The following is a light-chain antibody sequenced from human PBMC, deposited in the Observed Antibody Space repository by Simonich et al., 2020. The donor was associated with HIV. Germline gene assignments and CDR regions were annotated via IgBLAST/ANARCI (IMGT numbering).Light chain of an antibody. J-gene: IGKJ5*01. V-gene: IGKV3D-20*02. CDR2: GAS. CDR3: QQRSNWIT. CDR1: QSISSSY. Sequence: EIVMTHSPATLSVSPGERATLSCRASQSISSSYLAWYQQKPGQAPRLLIYGASSRATGIPDRFSGSGSGTDFTLTISRLEPEDFAVYYCQQRSNWITFGQGTRLEIK.